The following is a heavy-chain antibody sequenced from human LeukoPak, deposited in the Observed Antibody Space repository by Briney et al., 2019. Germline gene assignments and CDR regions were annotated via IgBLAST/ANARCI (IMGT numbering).Heavy chain of an antibody. Sequence: GGSLRLSCAASGFTFSSHWIHWVRQAPGKGLVWVSSINADGTSTYYADSVKGRFTISRDNAKNSLYLQMNSLRAEDTAVYYCARACIAAAGTDYFDYWGQGTLVTVSS. CDR3: ARACIAAAGTDYFDY. V-gene: IGHV3-74*01. D-gene: IGHD6-13*01. CDR1: GFTFSSHW. CDR2: INADGTST. J-gene: IGHJ4*02.